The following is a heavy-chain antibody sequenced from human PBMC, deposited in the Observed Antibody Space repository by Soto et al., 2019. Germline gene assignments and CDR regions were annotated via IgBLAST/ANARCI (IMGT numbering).Heavy chain of an antibody. CDR3: ARAVQLWLPVQ. D-gene: IGHD5-18*01. V-gene: IGHV4-59*01. CDR1: GGSIGSYY. J-gene: IGHJ4*02. Sequence: QVQLQESGPGLVKPSETLSLTCTVSGGSIGSYYWSWIRQPPGKGLEWIGYIYYSGSTNYNPSLKSRVTISVDTSKNQFSLKLSSVTAADTAVYYCARAVQLWLPVQWGQGTLVTVSS. CDR2: IYYSGST.